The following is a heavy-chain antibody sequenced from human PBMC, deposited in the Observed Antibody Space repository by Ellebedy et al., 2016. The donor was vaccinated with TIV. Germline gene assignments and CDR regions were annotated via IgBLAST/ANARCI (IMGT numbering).Heavy chain of an antibody. J-gene: IGHJ4*02. V-gene: IGHV3-33*05. Sequence: GESLKTSCSSSGFTFSRHGIHWVRQAPDRGLEWVAVNSFDGTNLHYPDSVKGRSTISRDNSRNILYLEMNNVRPEDTATNFCARDEGSPVVGAQGPLDHWGQGTPVYVSS. CDR3: ARDEGSPVVGAQGPLDH. CDR1: GFTFSRHG. CDR2: NSFDGTNL. D-gene: IGHD1-26*01.